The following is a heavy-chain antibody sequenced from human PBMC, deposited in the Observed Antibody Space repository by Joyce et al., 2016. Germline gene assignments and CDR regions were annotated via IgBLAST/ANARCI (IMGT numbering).Heavy chain of an antibody. CDR1: GFIVSNNY. V-gene: IGHV3-53*01. CDR2: IYSGGDT. J-gene: IGHJ4*02. CDR3: ARVPGFH. Sequence: EVQLVESGGGLIQPGGSLRLACAASGFIVSNNYLTWVRQAPGKGLEWVSFIYSGGDTYYADSVKGRFTISRDKNTLYLQMNSLRVEDTAVYYCARVPGFHWGQGTLVTVSS.